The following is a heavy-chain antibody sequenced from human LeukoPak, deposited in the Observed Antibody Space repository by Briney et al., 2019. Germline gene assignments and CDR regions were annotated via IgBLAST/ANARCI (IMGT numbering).Heavy chain of an antibody. CDR1: GFTFSSYE. CDR3: ARGWFDS. V-gene: IGHV3-48*03. Sequence: GGSLRLSCAASGFTFSSYEMNWVRQAPGKGLEWLSYISSGGSTIYYADSVKGRFTISRDNPKNSLYMQMNSLGAEDTAFYYCARGWFDSWGQGTLVTVSS. J-gene: IGHJ5*01. CDR2: ISSGGSTI.